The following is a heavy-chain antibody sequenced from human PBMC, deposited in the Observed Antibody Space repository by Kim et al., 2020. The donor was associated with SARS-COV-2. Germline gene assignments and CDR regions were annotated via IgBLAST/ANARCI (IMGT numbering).Heavy chain of an antibody. CDR3: ARDRRTWFGELLSRFDP. V-gene: IGHV4-39*07. D-gene: IGHD3-10*01. CDR1: GGSISSSSYY. CDR2: IYYSGST. Sequence: SETLSLTCTVSGGSISSSSYYWGWIRQPPGKGLEWIGSIYYSGSTYYNPSLKSRVTISVDTSKNQFSLKLSSVTAADTAVYYCARDRRTWFGELLSRFDPWGQGTLVTVSS. J-gene: IGHJ5*02.